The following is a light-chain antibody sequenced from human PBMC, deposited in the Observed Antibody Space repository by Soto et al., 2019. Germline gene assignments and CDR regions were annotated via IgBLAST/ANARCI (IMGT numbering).Light chain of an antibody. CDR2: DVN. J-gene: IGLJ3*02. Sequence: QSVLTQPRSVSGSPGQSVTISCTGTSSDVGAYPYVSWYQQHPSKAPKLMIYDVNERPSGVPDRFSGSKSGNTASLTISGLQAEDEADYYCCSYAGSYTLVFGGGTKVTVL. CDR3: CSYAGSYTLV. CDR1: SSDVGAYPY. V-gene: IGLV2-11*01.